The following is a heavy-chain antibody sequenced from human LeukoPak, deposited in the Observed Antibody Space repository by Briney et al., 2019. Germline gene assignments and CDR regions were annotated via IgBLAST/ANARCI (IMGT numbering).Heavy chain of an antibody. Sequence: GGSLRLSCAASGFTFSDYYMSWIRQAPGKGLEWVAVISYDGSNKYYADSVKGRFTISRDNSKNTLYLQMNSLRAEDTAVYYCAKDRLRYYGSGSSIDYWGQGTLVTVSS. J-gene: IGHJ4*02. V-gene: IGHV3-30*18. D-gene: IGHD3-10*01. CDR2: ISYDGSNK. CDR3: AKDRLRYYGSGSSIDY. CDR1: GFTFSDYY.